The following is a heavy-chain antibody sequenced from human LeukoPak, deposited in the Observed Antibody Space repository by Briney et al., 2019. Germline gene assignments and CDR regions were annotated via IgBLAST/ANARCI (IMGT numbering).Heavy chain of an antibody. V-gene: IGHV3-30*02. J-gene: IGHJ4*02. D-gene: IGHD3-10*01. CDR3: AKDLFGSGSYEY. CDR1: GLTFSTAD. CDR2: IRSGGNSK. Sequence: PWGSLRLSCAASGLTFSTADMHWVRQAPGKGLEWVAFIRSGGNSKSYADSVKGRFTISRDNSQNTLFLQMNSLRAEDTAVYYCAKDLFGSGSYEYWGQGTLVTVSS.